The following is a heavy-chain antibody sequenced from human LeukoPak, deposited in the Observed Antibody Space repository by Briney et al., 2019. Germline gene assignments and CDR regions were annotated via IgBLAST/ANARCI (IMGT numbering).Heavy chain of an antibody. Sequence: GGSLRLSCAASGFTFSYYWMLWVRQAPGKGLVWVSRISSDGSSTNYADSVKGRFTISRDNAKNTLYLQMNSLRAEDTAVYYCARGSQLLACCMDVWGKGTTVTVSS. CDR1: GFTFSYYW. CDR3: ARGSQLLACCMDV. J-gene: IGHJ6*03. CDR2: ISSDGSST. V-gene: IGHV3-74*01. D-gene: IGHD2-2*01.